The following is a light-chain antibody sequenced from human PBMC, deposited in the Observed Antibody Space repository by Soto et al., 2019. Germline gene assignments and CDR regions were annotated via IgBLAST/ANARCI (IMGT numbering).Light chain of an antibody. Sequence: EIVLTQSPDTLSLSPGERVTLSCRASQSVTSSYLAWYQQKPGQAPRLPIYSTSNRATGIPDRFSGGGSGTDFTLTISGLEAEDFAVYYCQQYGATPPKLTFGGGTKVEIK. V-gene: IGKV3-20*01. CDR2: STS. J-gene: IGKJ4*01. CDR3: QQYGATPPKLT. CDR1: QSVTSSY.